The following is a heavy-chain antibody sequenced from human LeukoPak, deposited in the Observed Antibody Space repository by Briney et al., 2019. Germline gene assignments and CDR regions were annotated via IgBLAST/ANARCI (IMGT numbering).Heavy chain of an antibody. CDR2: IYSGGVT. CDR3: ARGVAAAGNDY. J-gene: IGHJ4*02. CDR1: GFSVISNY. V-gene: IGHV3-53*01. Sequence: GGSLRLSCAASGFSVISNYMTWGRQAPGKGLEWVSDIYSGGVTYYADSVKGRFTISRDNSKNTLYLQMNSLRVEDTAVYYCARGVAAAGNDYWGQGTLVTVSS. D-gene: IGHD6-13*01.